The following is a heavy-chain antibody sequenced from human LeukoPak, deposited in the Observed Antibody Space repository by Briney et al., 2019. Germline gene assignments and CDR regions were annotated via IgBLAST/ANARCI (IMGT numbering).Heavy chain of an antibody. CDR2: INPNSGGT. CDR3: ARDSGIPDAFDI. V-gene: IGHV1-2*02. Sequence: ASVKVSCKASGYTFTGYYMHWVRQAPGQGLEWMGWINPNSGGTNYAQNFQGRVTMTRDTSISTAYMELSRLRSDDTAVYYCARDSGIPDAFDIWGLGTMVTVSS. CDR1: GYTFTGYY. D-gene: IGHD3-10*01. J-gene: IGHJ3*02.